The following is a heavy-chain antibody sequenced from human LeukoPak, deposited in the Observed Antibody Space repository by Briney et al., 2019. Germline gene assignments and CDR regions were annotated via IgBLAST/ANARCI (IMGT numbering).Heavy chain of an antibody. CDR1: GFTFSSYA. V-gene: IGHV3-66*01. Sequence: GGSLRLSCAASGFTFSSYAMSWVRQAPGKGLEWVSIIHNDGGTYYADSVKGRLTISRDSSKNTLYLQMNSLRAEDTAVYYCAMGNTAMDLYWGQGTLVTVSS. D-gene: IGHD5-18*01. J-gene: IGHJ4*02. CDR3: AMGNTAMDLY. CDR2: IHNDGGT.